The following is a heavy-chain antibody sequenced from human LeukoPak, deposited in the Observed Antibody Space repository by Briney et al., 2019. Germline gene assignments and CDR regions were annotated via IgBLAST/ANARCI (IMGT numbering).Heavy chain of an antibody. CDR2: IRSKTDGGTT. Sequence: GGSLRLSCVASGFTLKNAWMSWVRQAPGKGLEWVGRIRSKTDGGTTDYAAPVKGRFTISRDDSRNTLYLQMNSLKTEDTAVYFCATGTEQQWLSLDYWGQGTLVTVSS. V-gene: IGHV3-15*01. D-gene: IGHD6-19*01. CDR3: ATGTEQQWLSLDY. CDR1: GFTLKNAW. J-gene: IGHJ4*02.